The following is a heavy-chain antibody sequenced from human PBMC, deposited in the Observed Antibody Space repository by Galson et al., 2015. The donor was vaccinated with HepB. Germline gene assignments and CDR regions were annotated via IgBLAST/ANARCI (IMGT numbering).Heavy chain of an antibody. CDR2: ISSSSSYT. J-gene: IGHJ4*02. V-gene: IGHV3-11*03. Sequence: SLRLSCAASGFTFSDYYMSWIRQAPGKGLEWVSYISSSSSYTNYADSVKGRFTISRDNAKNSLYLQMNSLRAEDTAVYYCAGNNEYSSSWSDYWRQGTLVAVSS. CDR1: GFTFSDYY. CDR3: AGNNEYSSSWSDY. D-gene: IGHD6-13*01.